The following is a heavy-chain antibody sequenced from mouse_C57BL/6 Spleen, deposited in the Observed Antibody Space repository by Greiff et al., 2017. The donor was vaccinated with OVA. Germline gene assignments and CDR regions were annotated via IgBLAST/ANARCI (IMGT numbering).Heavy chain of an antibody. D-gene: IGHD1-1*01. Sequence: EVQLQQSGPELVKPGASVKIPCKASGYTFTDYNMDWVKQSHGQSLEWIGDINPNNGGTIYNQKFKGKATLTVDKSSSTAYMELRSLTSEDSAVYYCARAITTVEATDWYFDVWGTGTTVTVSS. CDR1: GYTFTDYN. J-gene: IGHJ1*03. CDR2: INPNNGGT. V-gene: IGHV1-18*01. CDR3: ARAITTVEATDWYFDV.